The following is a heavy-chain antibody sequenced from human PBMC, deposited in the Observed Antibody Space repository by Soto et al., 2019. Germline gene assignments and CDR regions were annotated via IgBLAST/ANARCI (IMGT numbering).Heavy chain of an antibody. CDR3: ARTDIDWVGATRYYYYYGMDV. CDR1: GGTFSSYA. Sequence: SVKVSCKASGGTFSSYAISWVRQAPGQGLEWMGGIIPIFGTANYAQKFQGRVTITADESTSTAYMELSSLRSGDTAVYYCARTDIDWVGATRYYYYYGMDVWGQGTTVTVSS. J-gene: IGHJ6*02. V-gene: IGHV1-69*13. D-gene: IGHD1-26*01. CDR2: IIPIFGTA.